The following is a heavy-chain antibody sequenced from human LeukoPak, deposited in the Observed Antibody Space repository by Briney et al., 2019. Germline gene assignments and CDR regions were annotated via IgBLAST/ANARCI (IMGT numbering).Heavy chain of an antibody. J-gene: IGHJ2*01. CDR2: IDTAGGT. CDR1: GFTVSTYD. V-gene: IGHV3-13*04. Sequence: PGGSLRLSCAASGFTVSTYDMHWVRQTTGKGLEWVSAIDTAGGTYYPDSVKGRFTISRENAKNSFYLQMNSLRAGDTAVYYCAREGFCGGDCPGYFDLWGRGTLVTVSS. CDR3: AREGFCGGDCPGYFDL. D-gene: IGHD2-21*02.